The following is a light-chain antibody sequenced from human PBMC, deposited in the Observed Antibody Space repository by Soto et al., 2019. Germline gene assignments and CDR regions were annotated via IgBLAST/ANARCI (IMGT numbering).Light chain of an antibody. V-gene: IGLV2-14*01. CDR1: SSDVGGYNY. CDR2: DVT. CDR3: SSYTSTSTYV. Sequence: QSVLTQPASVSGSPGQSITISCTGTSSDVGGYNYVSWYQQHPGKAPKLMIYDVTNRPSGISNRFSGSKSGNTAFLTISGLQAEGEADYYCSSYTSTSTYVFGTGTKVTVL. J-gene: IGLJ1*01.